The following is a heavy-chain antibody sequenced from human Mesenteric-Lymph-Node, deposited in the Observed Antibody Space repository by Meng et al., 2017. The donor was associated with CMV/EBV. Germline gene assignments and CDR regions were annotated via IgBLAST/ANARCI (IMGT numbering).Heavy chain of an antibody. J-gene: IGHJ4*02. CDR1: FSLSASGVG. CDR2: IYWNDDK. D-gene: IGHD6-13*01. V-gene: IGHV2-5*01. Sequence: FSLSASGVGVGWIRQPPGKALEWLALIYWNDDKRYSPSLKSRLTITKDTSKNQVVLTMTNMDPVDTATYYCAHSTYSSSLRGTYFDYWGQGTLVTVSS. CDR3: AHSTYSSSLRGTYFDY.